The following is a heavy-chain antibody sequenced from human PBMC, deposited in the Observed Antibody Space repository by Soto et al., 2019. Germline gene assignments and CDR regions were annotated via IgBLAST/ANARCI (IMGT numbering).Heavy chain of an antibody. CDR1: GYSFTIYD. CDR3: ARGNDLRFDP. J-gene: IGHJ5*02. CDR2: MNPNSGNT. V-gene: IGHV1-8*01. Sequence: QVQLVQSGAEVKKPGASVKVSCKASGYSFTIYDINWVRQATGQGLEWMGWMNPNSGNTGYAQKFQGRVTMTRSTSKSTAYMELSSLRFEDTAVYYCARGNDLRFDPWGQGTLVTVSS. D-gene: IGHD2-21*02.